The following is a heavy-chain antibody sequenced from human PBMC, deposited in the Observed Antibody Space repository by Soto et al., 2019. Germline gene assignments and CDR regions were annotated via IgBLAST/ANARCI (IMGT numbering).Heavy chain of an antibody. J-gene: IGHJ5*02. CDR2: IYYSGST. D-gene: IGHD1-26*01. V-gene: IGHV4-39*01. CDR1: GGSISSSSYY. CDR3: ARRGWELPNWFDP. Sequence: PSETLSLSCTVSGGSISSSSYYWGWIRQPPGKGLEWIGSIYYSGSTYYNPSLKSRVTISVDTSKNQFSLKLSSVTAADTAVYYCARRGWELPNWFDPWGQGTLVTVSS.